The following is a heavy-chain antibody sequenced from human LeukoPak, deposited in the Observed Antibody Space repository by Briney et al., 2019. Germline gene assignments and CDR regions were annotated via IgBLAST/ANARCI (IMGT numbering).Heavy chain of an antibody. V-gene: IGHV4-59*01. CDR2: IYYSGST. J-gene: IGHJ1*01. CDR1: GGSISSYY. D-gene: IGHD4-17*01. CDR3: ARDPGYGDHDYFQH. Sequence: SETLSLTCTVSGGSISSYYWSWIRQPPGKGLEWIGYIYYSGSTNYNPSLKSRVTISVDTSKNQFSLKLSSVTAADTAVYYCARDPGYGDHDYFQHWGQGTLVTVSS.